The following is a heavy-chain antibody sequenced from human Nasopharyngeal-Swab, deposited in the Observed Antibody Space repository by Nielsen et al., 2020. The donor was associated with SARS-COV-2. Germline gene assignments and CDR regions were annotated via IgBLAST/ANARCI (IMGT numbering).Heavy chain of an antibody. J-gene: IGHJ3*02. D-gene: IGHD3-16*01. CDR3: ARNPSITGGKAFDI. V-gene: IGHV3-30*07. Sequence: DSVKGRFTISRDNSKNTPYLEMNSLRAEDTAVYYCARNPSITGGKAFDIWGQGTMVTVSS.